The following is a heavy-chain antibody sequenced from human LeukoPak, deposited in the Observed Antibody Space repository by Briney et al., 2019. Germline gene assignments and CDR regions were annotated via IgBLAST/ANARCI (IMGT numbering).Heavy chain of an antibody. Sequence: GGSLRLSCAASGFTFSSYAMSWVRQAAGKGLEWVSGLSGSGSSIYYADSVKGRFTISRDNSKNTLYLQMNSLRAEDTAIYYCARYAGAAWGQGSLVTVSS. CDR3: ARYAGAA. CDR2: LSGSGSSI. D-gene: IGHD3-10*01. V-gene: IGHV3-23*01. J-gene: IGHJ5*02. CDR1: GFTFSSYA.